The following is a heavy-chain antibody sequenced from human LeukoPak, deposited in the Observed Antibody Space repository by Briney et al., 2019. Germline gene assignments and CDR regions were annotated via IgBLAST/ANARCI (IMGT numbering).Heavy chain of an antibody. CDR3: AKDSATVGGPAFGE. Sequence: PGGSLRLSCAASGFTFSTFAMSWVRQAPGKGLEWVSGISYGGDYTYYADSVKGRFTISRDNSRNTLSLQMNSLRAEDTAIYYCAKDSATVGGPAFGEWGQGTLVTVSS. CDR2: ISYGGDYT. CDR1: GFTFSTFA. D-gene: IGHD2/OR15-2a*01. J-gene: IGHJ4*02. V-gene: IGHV3-23*01.